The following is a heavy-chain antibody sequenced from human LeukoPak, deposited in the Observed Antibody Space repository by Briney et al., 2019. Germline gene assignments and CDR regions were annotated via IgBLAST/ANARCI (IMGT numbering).Heavy chain of an antibody. D-gene: IGHD1-26*01. CDR3: AKDRRRGSYPESPGDY. CDR1: GGSISSYY. V-gene: IGHV4-59*01. Sequence: KTSETLSLTCTVSGGSISSYYWSWIRQPPGKGLEWIGYIYYSGSTNYNPSLKSRVTISVDTSKNQFSLKLSSVTAADTAVYYCAKDRRRGSYPESPGDYWGQGTLVTVSS. J-gene: IGHJ4*02. CDR2: IYYSGST.